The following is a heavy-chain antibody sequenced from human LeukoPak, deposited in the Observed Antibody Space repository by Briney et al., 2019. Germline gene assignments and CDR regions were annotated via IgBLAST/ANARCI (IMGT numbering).Heavy chain of an antibody. CDR2: IRWNSGSI. Sequence: PGGSLRLSCAASGFTFDDYAMHWVRQAPGKGLEWVSGIRWNSGSIGYADSVKGRFTISRDNAKNSLYLQMNSLRAEDMALYYCAKGAYYDFWSGYFHFDYWGQGTLVTVSS. J-gene: IGHJ4*02. CDR3: AKGAYYDFWSGYFHFDY. D-gene: IGHD3-3*01. CDR1: GFTFDDYA. V-gene: IGHV3-9*03.